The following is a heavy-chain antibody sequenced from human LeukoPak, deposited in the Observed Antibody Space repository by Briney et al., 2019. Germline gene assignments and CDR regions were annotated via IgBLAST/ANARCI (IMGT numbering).Heavy chain of an antibody. V-gene: IGHV1-46*01. D-gene: IGHD3-10*01. CDR3: ARTYYYGSGSYSEYYFDY. J-gene: IGHJ4*02. CDR2: INPSGGST. Sequence: GASVKVSCKASGYTFTSYYMHWVRQAPGQGLEWMGIINPSGGSTSYAQKLQGRVTMTRDTSTSTVYMELSSLRSEDTAVYYCARTYYYGSGSYSEYYFDYWGQGTLVTVSS. CDR1: GYTFTSYY.